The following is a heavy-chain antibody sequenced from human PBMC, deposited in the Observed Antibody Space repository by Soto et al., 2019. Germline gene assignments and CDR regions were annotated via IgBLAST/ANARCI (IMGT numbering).Heavy chain of an antibody. J-gene: IGHJ6*03. Sequence: GGSLRLSCAASGFTFSSYSMNWVRQAPGKGLEGVSYISSSSSTIYYADSVKGRFTISRDNANNSLYLQMNSLRAEDTAVYYCARVGIAVAGPKYYYMDVWGKGTTVTVSS. CDR2: ISSSSSTI. CDR3: ARVGIAVAGPKYYYMDV. CDR1: GFTFSSYS. V-gene: IGHV3-48*04. D-gene: IGHD6-19*01.